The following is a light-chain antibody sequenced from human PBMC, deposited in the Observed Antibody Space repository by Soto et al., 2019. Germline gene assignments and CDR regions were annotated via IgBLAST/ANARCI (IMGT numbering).Light chain of an antibody. CDR2: AAS. CDR1: QSISSY. V-gene: IGKV1-39*01. Sequence: SQMTQSRSSLCGCLRDRVNITCRASQSISSYLNWYQQKPGKAPRLLINAASTLQSGVPSRFSGSGSETEFTLTISSLQPEDFATYYCQQSNTYPRTFGQGTEVDIK. J-gene: IGKJ1*01. CDR3: QQSNTYPRT.